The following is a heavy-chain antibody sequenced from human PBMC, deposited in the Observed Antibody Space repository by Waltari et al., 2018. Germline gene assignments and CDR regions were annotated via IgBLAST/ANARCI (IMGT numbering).Heavy chain of an antibody. CDR2: IYHSGSN. CDR3: ARHLRYWAYDAFDI. D-gene: IGHD2-8*02. Sequence: QVQLQESGPGLVKPSETLSLTCAVSGYSISSGYYWGWIRQPPGKGLEWIGSIYHSGSNYDNPSLKSRVTISVDTSKNQFSMKLSSVTAADTAVYYCARHLRYWAYDAFDIWGQGTMVTVSS. V-gene: IGHV4-38-2*01. CDR1: GYSISSGYY. J-gene: IGHJ3*02.